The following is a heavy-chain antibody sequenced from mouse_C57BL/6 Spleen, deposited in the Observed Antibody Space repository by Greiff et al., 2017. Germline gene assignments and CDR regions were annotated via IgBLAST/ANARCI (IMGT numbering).Heavy chain of an antibody. J-gene: IGHJ2*01. CDR3: ARVGRSYFDY. CDR2: IDPSDSYT. Sequence: VQLQQPGAELVKPGASVKLSCKASGYTFTSYWMQWVKQRPGQGLEWIGEIDPSDSYTNYNQKFKGKATLTVDTSSSPAYMQLSSLTSEDSAVYYCARVGRSYFDYWGQGTTLTVSS. D-gene: IGHD4-1*01. V-gene: IGHV1-50*01. CDR1: GYTFTSYW.